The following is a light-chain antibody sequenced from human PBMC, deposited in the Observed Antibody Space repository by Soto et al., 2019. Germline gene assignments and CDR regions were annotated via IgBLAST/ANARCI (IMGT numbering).Light chain of an antibody. J-gene: IGKJ4*01. CDR2: DAI. V-gene: IGKV3-15*01. Sequence: EKLMSQSPATLSVSPGERVTLSCRASQNIHNHMSWFLQKPGQTPRLLIYDAIIRAADVPARFSGSWSGTDFTLTISDVEPEDFAVYYCQQYGTSPLTFGGGTKVDIK. CDR3: QQYGTSPLT. CDR1: QNIHNH.